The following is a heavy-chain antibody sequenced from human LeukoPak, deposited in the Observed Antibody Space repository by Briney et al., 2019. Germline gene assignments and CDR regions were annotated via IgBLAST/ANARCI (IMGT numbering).Heavy chain of an antibody. CDR1: GGSISSSYW. V-gene: IGHV4-4*02. CDR2: IYHNGNT. CDR3: AGFSSIDPSSRGFDI. J-gene: IGHJ3*02. Sequence: SETLSLTCAVSGGSISSSYWWSWVRPPPGKGLEWIGEIYHNGNTHYNPSLKSRVTISVDKSKNQFSLKLNSVTAADTAVYYCAGFSSIDPSSRGFDIWGQGTMVTVSS. D-gene: IGHD2/OR15-2a*01.